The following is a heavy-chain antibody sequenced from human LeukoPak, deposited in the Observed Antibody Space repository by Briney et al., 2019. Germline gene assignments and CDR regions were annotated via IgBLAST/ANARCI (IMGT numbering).Heavy chain of an antibody. CDR3: ARWSGWELPEYYFDY. D-gene: IGHD1-26*01. CDR1: GYTFTGYY. CDR2: INPNSGGT. J-gene: IGHJ4*02. Sequence: GASVKVSCKASGYTFTGYYMHWVRQAPGQGLEWMGWINPNSGGTNYAQKFQGRVTMTRDTSISTAYMELSRLRSDDTAVYYCARWSGWELPEYYFDYWGQGTLVTVSS. V-gene: IGHV1-2*02.